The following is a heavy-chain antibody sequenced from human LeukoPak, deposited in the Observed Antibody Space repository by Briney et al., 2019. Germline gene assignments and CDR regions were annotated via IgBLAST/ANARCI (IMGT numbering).Heavy chain of an antibody. V-gene: IGHV3-21*01. D-gene: IGHD1-1*01. CDR2: ISSSSSYI. CDR1: GFTFSSYS. Sequence: PGGSLRLSCAASGFTFSSYSMNWVRQAPGKGLEWVSSISSSSSYIYYADSVKGRFTISRDNAKNSLYLQMNSLRAEDTAVYYCARDLSGWNDESYYGMDVWGQGTTVTVSS. J-gene: IGHJ6*02. CDR3: ARDLSGWNDESYYGMDV.